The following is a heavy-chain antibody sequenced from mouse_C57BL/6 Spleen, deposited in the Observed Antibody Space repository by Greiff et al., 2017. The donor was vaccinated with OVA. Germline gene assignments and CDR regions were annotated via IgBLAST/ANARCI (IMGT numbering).Heavy chain of an antibody. D-gene: IGHD1-1*01. CDR2: IYPGDGDT. Sequence: QVQLQQSGAELVKPGASVKISCKASGYAFSSYWMNWVKQRPGKGLEWIGQIYPGDGDTNYNGKFKGKATLTADKSSSTAYMQLSSLTSEDSAVYFCARGEPNGSPFAYGGQGTRVTVSA. CDR1: GYAFSSYW. V-gene: IGHV1-80*01. CDR3: ARGEPNGSPFAY. J-gene: IGHJ3*01.